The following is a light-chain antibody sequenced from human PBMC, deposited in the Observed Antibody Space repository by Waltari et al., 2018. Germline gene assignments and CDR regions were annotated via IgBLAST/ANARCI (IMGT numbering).Light chain of an antibody. J-gene: IGKJ5*01. CDR1: QSVSSSY. Sequence: EIVLTQSPGTLSLSPGERATLSCRASQSVSSSYLAWYQQKPGQAPRLLIHGASSRATGSPDRFSGSGSGTDVTLTISRLEHEDLAVYYCQQYGSSPPITFGQGTRLEIK. CDR3: QQYGSSPPIT. V-gene: IGKV3-20*01. CDR2: GAS.